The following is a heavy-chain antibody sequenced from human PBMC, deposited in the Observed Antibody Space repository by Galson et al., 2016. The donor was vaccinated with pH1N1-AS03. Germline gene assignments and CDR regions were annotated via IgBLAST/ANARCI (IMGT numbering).Heavy chain of an antibody. CDR2: IYYTGTT. V-gene: IGHV4-59*01. Sequence: SETLSLTCTVSGGSITFYYWAWIRQPPRKGLAWIGNIYYTGTTNYNPSLKSRVTMSVEKSRNQFSLKLNSLTAADTAVYYCAAYKYVDTYFDNWGQGTLVTVSS. J-gene: IGHJ4*02. D-gene: IGHD1-1*01. CDR3: AAYKYVDTYFDN. CDR1: GGSITFYY.